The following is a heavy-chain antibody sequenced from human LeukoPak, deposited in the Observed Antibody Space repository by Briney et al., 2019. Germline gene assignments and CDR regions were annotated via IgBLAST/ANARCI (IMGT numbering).Heavy chain of an antibody. D-gene: IGHD3-10*01. CDR1: GFRFSSYA. CDR2: ISGSGVST. J-gene: IGHJ4*02. V-gene: IGHV3-23*01. Sequence: PGGSLRLSCAASGFRFSSYAMSWVRQAPGKGLEWVSAISGSGVSTYYADSVKGRFTISRDNSKNTLYLQMNSLKAEDTAVYYCAGSSHLGFVELFGALDYWGQGTLVTVSS. CDR3: AGSSHLGFVELFGALDY.